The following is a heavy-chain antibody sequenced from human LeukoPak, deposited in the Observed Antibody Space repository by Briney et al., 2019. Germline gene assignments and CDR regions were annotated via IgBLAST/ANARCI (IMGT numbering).Heavy chain of an antibody. J-gene: IGHJ4*02. Sequence: GGSLRLSCAASGFTFINAWMTCVRQAPGKGLEWVGRIKSKTDGGTTDYAAPVKGRFSISRDDSKNTLYLQMNSLKTEDTAVYYCSTSPGDESDFWGQGTLVTVSS. V-gene: IGHV3-15*01. D-gene: IGHD2-21*01. CDR1: GFTFINAW. CDR2: IKSKTDGGTT. CDR3: STSPGDESDF.